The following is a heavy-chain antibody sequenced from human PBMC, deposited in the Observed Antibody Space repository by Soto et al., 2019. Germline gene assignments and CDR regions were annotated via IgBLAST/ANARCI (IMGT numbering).Heavy chain of an antibody. CDR3: ARHSSTGWYHSHY. Sequence: PSETLSLTCAVYGGSFSGYYWSWIRQPPGKGLEWIGEINHIGSTYYNPSLKSRVTISVDTSKNQFSLTLSSVTAADTAVYYCARHSSTGWYHSHYWGQGTRVTVSS. CDR1: GGSFSGYY. V-gene: IGHV4-34*01. CDR2: INHIGST. J-gene: IGHJ4*02. D-gene: IGHD6-19*01.